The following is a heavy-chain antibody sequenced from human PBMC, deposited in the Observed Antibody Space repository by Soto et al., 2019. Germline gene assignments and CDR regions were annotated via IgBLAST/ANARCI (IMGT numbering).Heavy chain of an antibody. Sequence: QVQLVESGGGVVQPGRSLRLSCAASGFTFSSYGMHWVRQAPGKGLEWVAVISYDGSNKYYADSVKGRFTISRDNSKNTLYLQMNSLRAEDTAVYYCAKDLIWFGEFLPNFVDYWGQGTLVTVSS. D-gene: IGHD3-10*01. CDR3: AKDLIWFGEFLPNFVDY. CDR1: GFTFSSYG. J-gene: IGHJ4*02. CDR2: ISYDGSNK. V-gene: IGHV3-30*18.